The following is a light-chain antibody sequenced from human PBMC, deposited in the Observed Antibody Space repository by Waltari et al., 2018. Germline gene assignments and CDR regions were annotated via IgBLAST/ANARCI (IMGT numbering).Light chain of an antibody. CDR1: ESLVSSDGNTY. V-gene: IGKV2-30*01. J-gene: IGKJ1*01. Sequence: DVVMTQSPLSLPVTLGQAAYISCRSSESLVSSDGNTYFNWFHQRPGQPPRRLFYKVSNRDSGVPDRFSGSGSGTDFTLTISRVEAEDVGVYYCMQGIHRPWTFGQGTKVEIK. CDR2: KVS. CDR3: MQGIHRPWT.